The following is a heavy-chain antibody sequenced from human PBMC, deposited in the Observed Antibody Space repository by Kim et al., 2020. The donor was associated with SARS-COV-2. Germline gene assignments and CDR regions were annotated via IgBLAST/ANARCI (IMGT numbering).Heavy chain of an antibody. D-gene: IGHD3-22*01. CDR3: ARDLSYYYDSSGSPFDI. Sequence: FQGRVTITADESTSTAYMELSSLRSEDTAVYYCARDLSYYYDSSGSPFDIWGQGTMVTVSS. V-gene: IGHV1-69*01. J-gene: IGHJ3*02.